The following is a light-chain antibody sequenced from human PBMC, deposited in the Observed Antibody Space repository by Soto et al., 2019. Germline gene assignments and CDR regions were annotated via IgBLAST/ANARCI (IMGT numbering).Light chain of an antibody. CDR2: DAS. J-gene: IGKJ5*01. V-gene: IGKV1-33*01. CDR3: QQYLNVPIT. CDR1: QDMDQF. Sequence: DIQMTQSPSSLSASVGARVTITCQASQDMDQFLNWFQQKPGKAPKLLIYDASNLETGVPSRFSGSGSGTDFTLTISSLRPEDIATYYCQQYLNVPITFGQGTRLEI.